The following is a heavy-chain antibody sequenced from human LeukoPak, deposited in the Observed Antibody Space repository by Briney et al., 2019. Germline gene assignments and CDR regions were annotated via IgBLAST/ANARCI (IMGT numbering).Heavy chain of an antibody. CDR2: ISGGST. V-gene: IGHV3-38-3*01. Sequence: GGSLRLSCAASGFTVSSNEMSCVRQAPGKGLEWVSSISGGSTYYADSRKGRFTISRDNSKNTLHLQMNSLRAEDTAVYYCAGTYYYGSGSYYYFDYWGQGTLVTVSS. CDR1: GFTVSSNE. J-gene: IGHJ4*02. D-gene: IGHD3-10*01. CDR3: AGTYYYGSGSYYYFDY.